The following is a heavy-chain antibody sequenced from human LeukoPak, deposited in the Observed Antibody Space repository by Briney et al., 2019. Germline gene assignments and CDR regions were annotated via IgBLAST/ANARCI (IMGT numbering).Heavy chain of an antibody. Sequence: GGSLRLSCAASGFTFSSYEMNWVRQAPGKGLEWVSYISSSGSTIYYADSVKGRFTISRDNAKNSLYLQMNSLRAEDTAVYYCARATRKRWLQLGGFGYDYWGQGTLVTVSS. J-gene: IGHJ4*02. D-gene: IGHD5-24*01. CDR1: GFTFSSYE. V-gene: IGHV3-48*03. CDR3: ARATRKRWLQLGGFGYDY. CDR2: ISSSGSTI.